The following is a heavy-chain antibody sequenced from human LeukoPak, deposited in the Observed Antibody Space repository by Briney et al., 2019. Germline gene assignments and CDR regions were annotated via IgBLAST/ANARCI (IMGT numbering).Heavy chain of an antibody. D-gene: IGHD2-15*01. V-gene: IGHV5-51*01. CDR1: GYSFTSYW. Sequence: GESLKISCKGSGYSFTSYWIGWVRQMPGRGLEWMGIIYPVNSDTRYSPSFQGQVTISADRSITTAYLQWSSLKASDTAMYYCARLRCSGGSCYPTDYWGQGTLVTVSS. J-gene: IGHJ4*02. CDR2: IYPVNSDT. CDR3: ARLRCSGGSCYPTDY.